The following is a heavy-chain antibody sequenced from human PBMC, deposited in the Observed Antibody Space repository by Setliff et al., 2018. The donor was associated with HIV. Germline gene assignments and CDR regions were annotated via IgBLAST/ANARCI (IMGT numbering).Heavy chain of an antibody. CDR1: DFSFSTYR. J-gene: IGHJ4*02. CDR3: ARVFRDGTTSGFDY. V-gene: IGHV3-21*01. CDR2: IGSNSFYI. Sequence: PGGSLRLSCAASDFSFSTYRMSWVRQAPGKGPEWVSSIGSNSFYIYYADPVKGRFTISRDNAKNSLYLQLSSLRAEDTAVYYCARVFRDGTTSGFDYWGQGTLVTVSS. D-gene: IGHD1-1*01.